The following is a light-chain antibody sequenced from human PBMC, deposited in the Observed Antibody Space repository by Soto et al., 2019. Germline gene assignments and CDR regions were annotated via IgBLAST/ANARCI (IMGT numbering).Light chain of an antibody. CDR2: DVS. CDR3: SSYTSSSTYVV. V-gene: IGLV2-14*01. CDR1: SSDFCGYNY. Sequence: QSALTQPASVSGSPGQAITISCTGTSSDFCGYNYVSWYQQHPGKAPKLRIYDVSNRPSGVSNRFSGSKSGNTASLTISGLQAEDEADYYCSSYTSSSTYVVFGGGTKLTVL. J-gene: IGLJ2*01.